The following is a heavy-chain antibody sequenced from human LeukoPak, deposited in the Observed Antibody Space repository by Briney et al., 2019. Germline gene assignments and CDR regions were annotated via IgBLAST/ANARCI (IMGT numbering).Heavy chain of an antibody. D-gene: IGHD3-10*01. CDR1: GGSFSGYY. CDR2: INHSGST. J-gene: IGHJ4*02. CDR3: ARGGEDGLDY. Sequence: SETLSLSCAVYGGSFSGYYWSWIRQPPGKGLGWIGEINHSGSTNYNPSLKSRVTISVDTSKNQFSLKLSSVTAADTAVYYCARGGEDGLDYWGQGTLVTVSS. V-gene: IGHV4-34*01.